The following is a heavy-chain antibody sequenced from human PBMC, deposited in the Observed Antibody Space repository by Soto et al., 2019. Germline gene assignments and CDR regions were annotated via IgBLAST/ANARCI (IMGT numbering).Heavy chain of an antibody. CDR2: ISGNLSTT. D-gene: IGHD2-2*01. CDR1: GFTFSTYA. Sequence: GALRLSCAASGFTFSTYAMTWVRQAPGKGLEWDSSISGNLSTTFYADSVRGRFTISRDNSKNMLFLHMHSLRAEDSAVYYCSIIIIPAADYYCGMDVWGQGTTVTVSS. V-gene: IGHV3-23*01. CDR3: SIIIIPAADYYCGMDV. J-gene: IGHJ6*02.